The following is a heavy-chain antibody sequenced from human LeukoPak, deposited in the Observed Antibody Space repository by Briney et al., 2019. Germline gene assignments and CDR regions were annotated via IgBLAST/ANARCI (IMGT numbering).Heavy chain of an antibody. CDR3: VRWGYGGWARGDY. CDR2: MHHSEIS. D-gene: IGHD5-12*01. Sequence: SETLSLTCTVSGGSISDYYWSWIRQSPGKGLEWIGYMHHSEISNYNPSLKSRVTLSVDTSKNHFSLRLTSVTAADTAVYYCVRWGYGGWARGDYWGQGTLVTVSS. J-gene: IGHJ4*02. V-gene: IGHV4-59*13. CDR1: GGSISDYY.